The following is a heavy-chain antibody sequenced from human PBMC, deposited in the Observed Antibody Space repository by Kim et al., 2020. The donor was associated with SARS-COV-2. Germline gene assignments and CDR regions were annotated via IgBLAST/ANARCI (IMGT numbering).Heavy chain of an antibody. J-gene: IGHJ6*02. CDR2: ISSDSSYT. D-gene: IGHD2-2*01. V-gene: IGHV3-11*06. Sequence: GGSLRLSCAASGFTIGDSYMSWIRQAPGKGLEWVSYISSDSSYTNYADSVKGRFTISRDNAKNSLYLQMNSLRAEDTAVYFCARDRGSYCSSPSCYGAHYCYGVDAWGQGTTVTVPS. CDR3: ARDRGSYCSSPSCYGAHYCYGVDA. CDR1: GFTIGDSY.